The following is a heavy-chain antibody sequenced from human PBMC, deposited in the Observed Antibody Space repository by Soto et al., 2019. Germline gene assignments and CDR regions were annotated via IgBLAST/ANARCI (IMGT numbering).Heavy chain of an antibody. CDR1: GFTFSSYS. Sequence: GGSLRLSCAASGFTFSSYSMNWVRQAPGKGLEWVSSISSSSSYIYYADSVKGRFTISRDNAKNSLYLQMNSLRAEDTAVYYCASLLRNMITFGGVIGDYWGQGTLVTVSS. V-gene: IGHV3-21*01. CDR2: ISSSSSYI. CDR3: ASLLRNMITFGGVIGDY. D-gene: IGHD3-16*02. J-gene: IGHJ4*02.